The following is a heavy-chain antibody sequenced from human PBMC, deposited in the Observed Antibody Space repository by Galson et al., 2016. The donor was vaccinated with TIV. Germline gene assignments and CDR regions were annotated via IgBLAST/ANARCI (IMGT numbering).Heavy chain of an antibody. J-gene: IGHJ4*02. CDR3: AVDADGAYYYDSGDYY. V-gene: IGHV3-23*01. CDR1: GFTFSDFA. D-gene: IGHD3-22*01. CDR2: ISATGGST. Sequence: SLRLSCAASGFTFSDFAMHWVRQAPGKGLEWVSSISATGGSTYYAGSVKGRFTTSRDNSNDHLSLQMSSLRAEDTAVYYCAVDADGAYYYDSGDYYWGQGTLVTVSS.